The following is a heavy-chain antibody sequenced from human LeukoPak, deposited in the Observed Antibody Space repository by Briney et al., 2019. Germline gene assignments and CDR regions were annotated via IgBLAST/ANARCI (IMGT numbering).Heavy chain of an antibody. D-gene: IGHD5-18*01. V-gene: IGHV1-8*01. CDR2: MNPNSGNT. CDR1: GYTFTSYD. Sequence: ASVKVSCKASGYTFTSYDINWVRQATGQGLEWMGWMNPNSGNTGYAQKFQGRVTMTRNTSISTAYMELSSLRSEDTAVYYCARGFSSYGHMDGMDVWGQGTTVTVSS. CDR3: ARGFSSYGHMDGMDV. J-gene: IGHJ6*02.